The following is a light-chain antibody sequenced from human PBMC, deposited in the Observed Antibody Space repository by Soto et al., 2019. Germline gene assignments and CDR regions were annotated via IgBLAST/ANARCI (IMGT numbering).Light chain of an antibody. Sequence: DIVMTQSPDSLAVSLGERATLNCKSSQSVLYSSNNKNYLAWYQQKPGQPPKLLICWASTRESGVPDRFSGSGSGTDFTLTITSLQDEDVAVYYCQQYYSIPVTFGGGTKVEIK. CDR2: WAS. CDR3: QQYYSIPVT. CDR1: QSVLYSSNNKNY. V-gene: IGKV4-1*01. J-gene: IGKJ4*01.